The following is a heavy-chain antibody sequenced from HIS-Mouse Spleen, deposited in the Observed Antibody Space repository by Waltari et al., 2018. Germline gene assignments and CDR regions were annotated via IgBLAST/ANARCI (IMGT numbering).Heavy chain of an antibody. CDR1: GFSPSTTGMC. V-gene: IGHV2-70*15. Sequence: QVTLRESGPALVKPTQTLTLPCPFPGFSPSTTGMCVSWIGQPPGKALEWLARIDWDDDKYYRTSLKTRLTISKDTSKNQVVLTMTNMDPVDTATYYCARIAEGYTSGWYAFDYWGQGTLVTVSS. D-gene: IGHD6-19*01. J-gene: IGHJ4*02. CDR3: ARIAEGYTSGWYAFDY. CDR2: IDWDDDK.